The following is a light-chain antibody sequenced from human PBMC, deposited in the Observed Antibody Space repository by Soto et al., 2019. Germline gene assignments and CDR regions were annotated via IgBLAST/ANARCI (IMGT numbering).Light chain of an antibody. V-gene: IGLV2-23*01. CDR3: CSSAGSSLYV. CDR1: SSDVGSYNL. CDR2: EGT. Sequence: QSVLTQPASVSGSPGQSIAISCTGTSSDVGSYNLVSWYQQHPGKAAKLMIYEGTKRPSGVSNRFSGSKSGNTASLTISGLQAEDEADYYCCSSAGSSLYVFGSGTKVTVL. J-gene: IGLJ1*01.